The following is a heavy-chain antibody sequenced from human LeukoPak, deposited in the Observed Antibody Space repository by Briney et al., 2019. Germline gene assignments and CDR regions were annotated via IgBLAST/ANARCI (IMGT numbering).Heavy chain of an antibody. CDR2: ISYDGSNK. V-gene: IGHV3-30*03. J-gene: IGHJ4*02. D-gene: IGHD6-13*01. CDR3: AVHPHGQQLALGYFDY. CDR1: GFTFSSYG. Sequence: GGSLRLSCAVSGFTFSSYGMHWVRQAPGKGLEWVAVISYDGSNKYYADSVKGRFTISRDNSKNTLYLQMNSLRTEDTAVYYCAVHPHGQQLALGYFDYWGQGTLVTVSS.